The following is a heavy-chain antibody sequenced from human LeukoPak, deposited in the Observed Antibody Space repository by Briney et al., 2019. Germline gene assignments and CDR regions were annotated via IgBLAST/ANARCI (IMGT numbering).Heavy chain of an antibody. CDR1: GYTFTGYF. V-gene: IGHV1-2*02. CDR2: INPNSGGT. Sequence: GASVKVSCKASGYTFTGYFLHWVRQAPGQGLEWMGWINPNSGGTTFAQKFQGRVTMTKDTSISTAYMELSRLRSDDTAVYFCARAIAVVDYWGQGTLVTVSS. D-gene: IGHD6-19*01. CDR3: ARAIAVVDY. J-gene: IGHJ4*02.